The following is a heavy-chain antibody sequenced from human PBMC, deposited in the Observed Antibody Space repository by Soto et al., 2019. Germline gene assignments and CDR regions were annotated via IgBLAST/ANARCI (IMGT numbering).Heavy chain of an antibody. CDR3: ARDGGSGLDY. Sequence: QVQLVQSGAEVKEPGASVRVSCKASDYIFSSWGVGWVRQAPGQGLEWMGWISAYNGNTNIAQNIRGRVTMTSETSTGTAHMELRSLRSDDTAVYYCARDGGSGLDYWGQGTLVTVSA. D-gene: IGHD2-15*01. CDR2: ISAYNGNT. V-gene: IGHV1-18*01. J-gene: IGHJ4*02. CDR1: DYIFSSWG.